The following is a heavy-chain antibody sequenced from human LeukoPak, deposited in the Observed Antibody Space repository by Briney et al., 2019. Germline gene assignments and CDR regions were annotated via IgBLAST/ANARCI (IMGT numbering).Heavy chain of an antibody. CDR2: INHSGST. Sequence: SETLSLTCTVSGGSISSSSYYWGRIRQPPGKGLEWIGEINHSGSTNYNPSLKSRVTISVDTSKNQFSLKLSSVTAADTAVYYCARRRAVAGPFDYWGQGTLVTVSS. D-gene: IGHD6-19*01. V-gene: IGHV4-39*07. J-gene: IGHJ4*02. CDR1: GGSISSSSYY. CDR3: ARRRAVAGPFDY.